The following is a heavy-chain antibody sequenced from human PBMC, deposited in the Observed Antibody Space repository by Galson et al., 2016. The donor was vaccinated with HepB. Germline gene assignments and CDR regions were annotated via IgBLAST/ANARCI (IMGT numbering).Heavy chain of an antibody. CDR3: AKGDYGDYNHYFDY. D-gene: IGHD4-17*01. Sequence: SLRLSCAASGFTFSDYAMTWVRQAPGKGLEWVSGVSGSGVTTYYADSVKGRFTISRDNSKNTLYLQMSSPRPEDTALYYCAKGDYGDYNHYFDYWGQGTLVTVSS. CDR1: GFTFSDYA. J-gene: IGHJ4*02. V-gene: IGHV3-23*01. CDR2: VSGSGVTT.